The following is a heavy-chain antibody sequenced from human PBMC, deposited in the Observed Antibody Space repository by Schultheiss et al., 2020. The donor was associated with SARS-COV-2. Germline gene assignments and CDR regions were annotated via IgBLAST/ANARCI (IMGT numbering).Heavy chain of an antibody. J-gene: IGHJ6*03. D-gene: IGHD5-12*01. Sequence: GGSLRLSCAASGFTFSSYAMHWVRQATGKVLEWVSAIGTAGDTYYQGSVKGRFTISRENAKNSLYLQMNSLRAGDTAVYYCARDPGGYSGYASDYYYYYMDVWGKGTTVTVSS. CDR2: IGTAGDT. CDR1: GFTFSSYA. V-gene: IGHV3-13*04. CDR3: ARDPGGYSGYASDYYYYYMDV.